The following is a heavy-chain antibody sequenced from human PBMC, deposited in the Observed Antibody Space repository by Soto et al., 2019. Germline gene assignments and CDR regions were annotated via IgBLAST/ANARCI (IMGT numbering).Heavy chain of an antibody. CDR1: GYTFTSYY. Sequence: ASVKVSCKASGYTFTSYYMHWVRQAPGQGLEWMGIINPSGGSTSYAQKFQGRVTMTRDTSTSTVYMELSSLRSEDTAVYYCARLITGTTALDAFYIWGQGTMVTVS. J-gene: IGHJ3*02. CDR2: INPSGGST. D-gene: IGHD1-7*01. CDR3: ARLITGTTALDAFYI. V-gene: IGHV1-46*01.